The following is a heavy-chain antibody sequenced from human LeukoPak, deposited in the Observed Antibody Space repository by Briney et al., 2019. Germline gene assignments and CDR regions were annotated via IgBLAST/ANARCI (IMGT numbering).Heavy chain of an antibody. CDR1: GGSLSSGDYY. J-gene: IGHJ4*02. CDR2: IYYSGST. Sequence: SETLSLTCTVSGGSLSSGDYYWSWIRQPPGTGLEWIGYIYYSGSTYYNPSLKSRVTISVDTSKNQFSLKLSSVTAADTAVYYCARFLLWFGGRYLDYWGQGTLVTVSS. V-gene: IGHV4-30-4*01. CDR3: ARFLLWFGGRYLDY. D-gene: IGHD3-10*01.